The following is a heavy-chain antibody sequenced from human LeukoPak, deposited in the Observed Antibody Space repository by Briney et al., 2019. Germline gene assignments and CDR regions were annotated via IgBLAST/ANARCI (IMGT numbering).Heavy chain of an antibody. J-gene: IGHJ2*01. Sequence: GSLRLSCAASGFTFSSYSMNWVRQAPGKGLEWVSSISSSSSYIYYADSVKGRFTISRDNAKNSLYLQMNSLRAEDTAVYYCARDRGLLPRYFDLWGRGTLVTVSS. CDR3: ARDRGLLPRYFDL. CDR1: GFTFSSYS. V-gene: IGHV3-21*01. D-gene: IGHD2-15*01. CDR2: ISSSSSYI.